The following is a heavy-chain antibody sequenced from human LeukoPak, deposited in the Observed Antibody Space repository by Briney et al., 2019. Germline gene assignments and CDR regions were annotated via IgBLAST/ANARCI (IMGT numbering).Heavy chain of an antibody. J-gene: IGHJ4*02. Sequence: GRSLRLSCAASGFTFSSYAMHWVRQAPGKGLEWVAVISYDGSNKYYADSVKGRFTISRDNSKNTLYLQMNSLRAEDTAVYYCARELEVDRIHLFDYWGQGTLVTVSS. CDR1: GFTFSSYA. D-gene: IGHD5-18*01. V-gene: IGHV3-30-3*01. CDR3: ARELEVDRIHLFDY. CDR2: ISYDGSNK.